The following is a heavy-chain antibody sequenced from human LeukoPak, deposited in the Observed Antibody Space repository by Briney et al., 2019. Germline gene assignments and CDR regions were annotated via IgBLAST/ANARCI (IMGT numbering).Heavy chain of an antibody. CDR1: GGSTIDSSCY. D-gene: IGHD5/OR15-5a*01. CDR2: IYHSGIT. Sequence: SETLSLTCTVSGGSTIDSSCYWAWIRQPPGKGLEWIGNIYHSGITYYNHFNSSLKSRVTISIDTSKNQFSLRLTSVTAADTAVYFCATLVSTRYYFDYWGQGTLVTVSS. J-gene: IGHJ4*02. V-gene: IGHV4-39*01. CDR3: ATLVSTRYYFDY.